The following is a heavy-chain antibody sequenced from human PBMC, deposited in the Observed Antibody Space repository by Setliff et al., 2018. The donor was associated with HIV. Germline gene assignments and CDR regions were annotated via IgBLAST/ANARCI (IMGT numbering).Heavy chain of an antibody. D-gene: IGHD3-10*01. CDR1: GGSISSYY. J-gene: IGHJ4*02. V-gene: IGHV4-4*07. CDR3: ARGGYGSGNAYYFAD. CDR2: IQTSEGT. Sequence: SETLSLTCTVSGGSISSYYWSWIRQPAGKGLEWIGRIQTSEGTKYNPSLNSRVTVSIDTPKNQFSLDLTSVTAADTAVYYCARGGYGSGNAYYFADWGQGTLVTVSS.